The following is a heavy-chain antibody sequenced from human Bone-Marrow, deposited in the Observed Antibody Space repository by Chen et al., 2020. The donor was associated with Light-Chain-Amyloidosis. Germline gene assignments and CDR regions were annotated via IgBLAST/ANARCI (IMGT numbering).Heavy chain of an antibody. CDR2: ISSTGSAA. CDR1: GFTFRSYP. V-gene: IGHV3-23*04. CDR3: AKVLSAFDGSYNFDH. J-gene: IGHJ4*02. Sequence: EQLVESGGSVVQPGRSLRLSCEASGFTFRSYPMSWVRQASGKGLEWVSSISSTGSAAYYADTVKGRFTISRDNSKNTVHLQMDNLRAEDTAMYYCAKVLSAFDGSYNFDHWGRGNLVTVSS. D-gene: IGHD3-10*01.